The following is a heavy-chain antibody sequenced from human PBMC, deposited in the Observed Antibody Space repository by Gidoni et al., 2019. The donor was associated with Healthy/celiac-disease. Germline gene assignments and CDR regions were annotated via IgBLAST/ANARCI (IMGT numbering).Heavy chain of an antibody. CDR2: IYPGDSDT. J-gene: IGHJ1*01. CDR3: ARRGARPGAAAGTYFQH. V-gene: IGHV5-51*01. D-gene: IGHD6-13*01. Sequence: EVQLVQSGAEVKKPGESLKISCKGSGYSFTSYWIGWVRQMPGKGLEWMGIIYPGDSDTRYSPSFQGQVTISADKSISTAYLQWSGLKASDTAMYYCARRGARPGAAAGTYFQHWGQGTLVTVSS. CDR1: GYSFTSYW.